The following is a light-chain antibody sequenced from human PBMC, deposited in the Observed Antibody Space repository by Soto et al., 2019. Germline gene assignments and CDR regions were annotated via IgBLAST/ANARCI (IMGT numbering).Light chain of an antibody. CDR2: AAS. Sequence: EIVLTQSPATLSLSPGERATLSCRASQSVSSYLAWYQQKPGQAHRLLIYAASTRATGIPARFSGSGSGTDFTLTISSLEPEDFAVYYCQQRSNWPRTFGQGTKVEIK. V-gene: IGKV3-11*01. J-gene: IGKJ1*01. CDR1: QSVSSY. CDR3: QQRSNWPRT.